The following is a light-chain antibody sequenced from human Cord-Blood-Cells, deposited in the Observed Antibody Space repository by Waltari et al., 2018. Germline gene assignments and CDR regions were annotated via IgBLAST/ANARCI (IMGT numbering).Light chain of an antibody. V-gene: IGKV3-20*01. CDR3: QQYGSSYS. J-gene: IGKJ2*03. CDR1: QSVSSSY. Sequence: IVLTQSPGTLSLSPGERATLSCRASQSVSSSYLAGYQQKPGQAPRLRIYGASSRATGIPDRFSGSGSGTDFTLTISRLEPEDFAVYYCQQYGSSYSFGQGTKLEIK. CDR2: GAS.